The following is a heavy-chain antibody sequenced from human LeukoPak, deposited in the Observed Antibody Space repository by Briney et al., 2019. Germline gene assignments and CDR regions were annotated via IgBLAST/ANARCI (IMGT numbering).Heavy chain of an antibody. V-gene: IGHV1-2*06. J-gene: IGHJ6*03. CDR2: INPNSGGT. CDR1: GYTFTGYY. CDR3: AREAAAAGYYYYYMDV. D-gene: IGHD6-13*01. Sequence: ASVKVSCKASGYTFTGYYMHWVRRAPGQGLEWMGRINPNSGGTNYAQKFQGRVTMTRDTSISTAYMELSRLRSDDTAVYYCAREAAAAGYYYYYMDVWGKGTTVTVSS.